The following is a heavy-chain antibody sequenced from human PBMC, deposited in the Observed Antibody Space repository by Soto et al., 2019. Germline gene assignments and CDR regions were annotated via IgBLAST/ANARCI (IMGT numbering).Heavy chain of an antibody. V-gene: IGHV1-69*13. CDR1: AGTFSSYA. CDR2: IIPIFGTA. J-gene: IGHJ3*02. D-gene: IGHD3-3*01. CDR3: ARPPTRRNTIFGAVTCAAFGI. Sequence: SVKVSCKASAGTFSSYALSWVRQARGRGLEGMAGIIPIFGTANYAQKFQGRVKITADEATSTAYMELSSLRCYDTAVYYRARPPTRRNTIFGAVTCAAFGIWGQGTMVTVSS.